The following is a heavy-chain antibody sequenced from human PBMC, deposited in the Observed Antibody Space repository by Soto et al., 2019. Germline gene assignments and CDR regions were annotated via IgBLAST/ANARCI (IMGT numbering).Heavy chain of an antibody. V-gene: IGHV4-39*01. CDR1: GGSISSSGYY. CDR3: ARHDGDPHYFDY. Sequence: SETLSLTCTVSGGSISSSGYYWSWIRQPPGKGLEWIGSIYYSGSTYYNPSLKSRVTISVDTSKNQFSLKLSSVTAADTAVYYCARHDGDPHYFDYWGQGTLVTVSS. D-gene: IGHD4-17*01. J-gene: IGHJ4*02. CDR2: IYYSGST.